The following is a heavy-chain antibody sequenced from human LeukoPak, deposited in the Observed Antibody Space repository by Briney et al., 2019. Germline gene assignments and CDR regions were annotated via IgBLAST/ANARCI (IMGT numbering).Heavy chain of an antibody. CDR2: ISGSGGST. CDR3: AKDRLVTYGSGSYLTPPDY. D-gene: IGHD3-10*01. V-gene: IGHV3-23*01. Sequence: GGSLRLSCAASAFTFSSYAMSWVRQAPGKGLEWVSAISGSGGSTYYADSVKGRFTISRDNSKNTLYLQMNSLRAEDTAVYYCAKDRLVTYGSGSYLTPPDYWRQGTLVTVSS. J-gene: IGHJ4*02. CDR1: AFTFSSYA.